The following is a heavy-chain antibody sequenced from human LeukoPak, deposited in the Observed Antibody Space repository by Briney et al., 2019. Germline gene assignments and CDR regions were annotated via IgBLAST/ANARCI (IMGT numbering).Heavy chain of an antibody. D-gene: IGHD4-17*01. J-gene: IGHJ4*02. Sequence: GGSLRLSCSASGFTFDDYAVSWFRQAPGKGLEWVGFIRSKAFGGTPEYAASVRGRFTISRDDFKSIAYLQMNSLKTEDTAVYYCTRNTVTVHFDYWSQGTLVTVSS. CDR3: TRNTVTVHFDY. CDR1: GFTFDDYA. CDR2: IRSKAFGGTP. V-gene: IGHV3-49*03.